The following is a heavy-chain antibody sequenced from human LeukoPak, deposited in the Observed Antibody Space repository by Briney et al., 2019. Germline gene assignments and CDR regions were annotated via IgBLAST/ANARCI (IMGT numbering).Heavy chain of an antibody. CDR3: ARGRRWVRCSGGSCYSKLDPYYYYYYMDV. J-gene: IGHJ6*03. CDR1: GGSISSNDYY. V-gene: IGHV4-39*07. D-gene: IGHD2-15*01. Sequence: PSETLSLTCTVSGGSISSNDYYWGWIRQPPGKGLEWIGSIHYRGSTYYNPSLKSRVTISVDTSKNQFSLKLSSVTAADTAVYYCARGRRWVRCSGGSCYSKLDPYYYYYYMDVWGKGTTVTVSS. CDR2: IHYRGST.